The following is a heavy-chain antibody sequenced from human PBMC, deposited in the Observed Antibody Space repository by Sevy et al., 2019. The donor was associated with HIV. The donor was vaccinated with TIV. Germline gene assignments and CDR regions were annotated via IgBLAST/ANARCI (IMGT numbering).Heavy chain of an antibody. J-gene: IGHJ5*02. CDR2: IKQDGSEK. D-gene: IGHD6-19*01. CDR1: GFTFSSYW. V-gene: IGHV3-7*03. CDR3: AGEAGGLWFDP. Sequence: GGSLRLSCAASGFTFSSYWMSWVRQAPGKGLEWVANIKQDGSEKYYVDSVKGRFTISRDNAKNSLYLQMNSLRAEDTAVYYCAGEAGGLWFDPWGQGTLVTVSS.